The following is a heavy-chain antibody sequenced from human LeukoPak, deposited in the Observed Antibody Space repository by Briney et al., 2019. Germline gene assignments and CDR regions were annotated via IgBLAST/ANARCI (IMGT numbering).Heavy chain of an antibody. CDR3: ARDRNYFEALHRSY. V-gene: IGHV3-23*01. Sequence: GWSLRLSCAASGFTFSSYAMSWVRQAPGKGLEWVSSVTGNGDNTFHADSVKGRFTISRDNSKNMLYLQINSLRAEDTAVYYCARDRNYFEALHRSYWGQGTLVTVSS. CDR2: VTGNGDNT. J-gene: IGHJ4*02. D-gene: IGHD3-10*01. CDR1: GFTFSSYA.